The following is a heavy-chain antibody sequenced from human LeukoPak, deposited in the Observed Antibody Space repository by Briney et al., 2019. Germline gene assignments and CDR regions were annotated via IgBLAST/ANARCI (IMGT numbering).Heavy chain of an antibody. J-gene: IGHJ6*02. CDR2: ISYDGSNK. V-gene: IGHV3-30*18. D-gene: IGHD3-3*01. CDR3: AKDSRYTYYDSRPYYYYGMDV. CDR1: GFTFSSYG. Sequence: PGGSLRLSCAASGFTFSSYGMHWVRQAPGKGLEWVAVISYDGSNKYYGDSVKGRFTISRDNSKNTLYLQMHSLSAEDTAVYYCAKDSRYTYYDSRPYYYYGMDVWGQGTTVTVSS.